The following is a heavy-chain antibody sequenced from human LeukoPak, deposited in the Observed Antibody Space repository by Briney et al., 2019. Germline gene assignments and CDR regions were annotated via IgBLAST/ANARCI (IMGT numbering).Heavy chain of an antibody. J-gene: IGHJ4*02. Sequence: SETLSLTCLVSGDSISTSSYYWSWIRQPPGKGLEWIGYIYYSGSTNYNPSLKSRVTISVDTSKNQFSLRLSSVTAADTAVYYCARVTGYMIEDYFDYWGQGTLVTVSS. CDR3: ARVTGYMIEDYFDY. V-gene: IGHV4-61*01. D-gene: IGHD3-22*01. CDR2: IYYSGST. CDR1: GDSISTSSYY.